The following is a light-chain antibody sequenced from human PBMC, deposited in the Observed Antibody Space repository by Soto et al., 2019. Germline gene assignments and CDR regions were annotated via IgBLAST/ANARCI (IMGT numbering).Light chain of an antibody. CDR1: SSNIGSRT. V-gene: IGLV1-44*01. CDR2: SNT. J-gene: IGLJ2*01. Sequence: QSVLTQTPSASGTPGQRITISCSGSSSNIGSRTVNWYQQFPGTAPKVLIYSNTQRPSGVPDRFSASKSGTTASRAISGLQSEDEADYYCAAWDDSLNGHVFGGGTKLTVL. CDR3: AAWDDSLNGHV.